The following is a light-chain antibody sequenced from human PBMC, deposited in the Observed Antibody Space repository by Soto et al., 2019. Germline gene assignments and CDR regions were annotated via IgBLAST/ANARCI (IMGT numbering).Light chain of an antibody. V-gene: IGLV2-8*01. CDR1: NSDIGNYNF. Sequence: QSALTQPPSASGSPGQSVAISCTGTNSDIGNYNFVSWYQQHPGKAPKLMIYEVNKRPSGVPDRFSGSKSGNTASLTVSGLQPEDEADYYCSSYTSSSIVVFGGGTKLTVL. CDR3: SSYTSSSIVV. CDR2: EVN. J-gene: IGLJ2*01.